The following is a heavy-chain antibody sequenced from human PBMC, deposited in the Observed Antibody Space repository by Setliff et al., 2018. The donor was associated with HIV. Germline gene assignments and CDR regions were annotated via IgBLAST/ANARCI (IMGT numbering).Heavy chain of an antibody. CDR3: ARDYYDSSGYIFFPGLPDY. V-gene: IGHV1-18*01. J-gene: IGHJ4*02. CDR2: ISAYNGYT. CDR1: GYTFSNYA. Sequence: GASVKVSCKASGYTFSNYAIIWVRQAPGQGLEWMGWISAYNGYTNYAQNLQGRVTMTTDTSTSTAYMELSRLRSDDTAVYYCARDYYDSSGYIFFPGLPDYWGQGTLVTVSS. D-gene: IGHD3-22*01.